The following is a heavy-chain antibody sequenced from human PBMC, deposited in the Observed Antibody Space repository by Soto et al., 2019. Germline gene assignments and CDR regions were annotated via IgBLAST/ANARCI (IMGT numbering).Heavy chain of an antibody. V-gene: IGHV3-23*01. CDR1: GFTFSSYA. CDR2: ISGSGGST. D-gene: IGHD3-10*01. CDR3: ADYGSGSYWPPSFDY. J-gene: IGHJ4*02. Sequence: PGGSLRLSCAASGFTFSSYAMSWVRQAPGKELEWVSAISGSGGSTYYADSVKGRFTISRDNSKNTLYLQMNSLRAEDTAVYYCADYGSGSYWPPSFDYWGQGTLVTVSS.